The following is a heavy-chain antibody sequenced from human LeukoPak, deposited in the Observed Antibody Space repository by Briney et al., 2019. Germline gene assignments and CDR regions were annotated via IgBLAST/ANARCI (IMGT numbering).Heavy chain of an antibody. CDR1: GYTFTSYY. V-gene: IGHV1-46*01. D-gene: IGHD6-19*01. CDR2: INPSGGST. CDR3: ARGPAGYSSGWYTRYYFDY. J-gene: IGHJ4*02. Sequence: GASVKVSCKASGYTFTSYYMHWVRQAPGQGLEWMGIINPSGGSTSYAQKFQGRVTMTRDTSTSTVYMELSSLRSEDTAVYYCARGPAGYSSGWYTRYYFDYWGQGTLVTVSS.